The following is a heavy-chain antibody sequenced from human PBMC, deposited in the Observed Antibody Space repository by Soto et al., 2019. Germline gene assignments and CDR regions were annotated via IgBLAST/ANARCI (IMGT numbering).Heavy chain of an antibody. D-gene: IGHD2-15*01. CDR2: IYPGDSDT. J-gene: IGHJ6*02. Sequence: GESLKISCKGSGYSFTSYWIGWVRQMPGKGLEWMGIIYPGDSDTRYSPSFQGQVTISADKSISTAYLQWSSLKASDTAMYYCARIYCSGGRCYNYYYYYRMDVWGQGTTVTVSS. CDR1: GYSFTSYW. V-gene: IGHV5-51*01. CDR3: ARIYCSGGRCYNYYYYYRMDV.